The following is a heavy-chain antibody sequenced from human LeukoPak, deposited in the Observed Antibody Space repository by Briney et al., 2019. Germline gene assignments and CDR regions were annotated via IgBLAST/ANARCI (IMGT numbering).Heavy chain of an antibody. Sequence: PGGSLRLSCAASGFTFSSHAVSWVRQAPGKGLEWVSAISGSGTTTYYTDSVKGRFTISRDNAKNSLYLQMNSLRAEDTAVYYCARGGQLPIYYFDYWGQGTLVTVSS. D-gene: IGHD2-2*01. J-gene: IGHJ4*02. V-gene: IGHV3-23*01. CDR3: ARGGQLPIYYFDY. CDR1: GFTFSSHA. CDR2: ISGSGTTT.